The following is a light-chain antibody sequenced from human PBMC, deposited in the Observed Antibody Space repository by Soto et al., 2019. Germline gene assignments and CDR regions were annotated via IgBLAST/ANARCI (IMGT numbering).Light chain of an antibody. CDR1: SGSIASNY. V-gene: IGLV6-57*01. Sequence: NFMLTQPHSVSASPGKTVTISCTRSSGSIASNYVQWYQLRPGSSPTTVIYEDDQRTAGVPDRFSGSVDTSSNSASLTISGLQIEDEADYFCQSYDTSLLIFGGGTKLTVL. CDR2: EDD. CDR3: QSYDTSLLI. J-gene: IGLJ2*01.